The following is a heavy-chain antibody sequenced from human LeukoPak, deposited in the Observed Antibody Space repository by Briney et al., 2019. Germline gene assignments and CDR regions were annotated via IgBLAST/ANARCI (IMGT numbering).Heavy chain of an antibody. V-gene: IGHV4-59*08. CDR1: GGSISTYY. D-gene: IGHD6-13*01. CDR2: IYYTGST. CDR3: ASDRSSWNPGAPY. J-gene: IGHJ4*02. Sequence: SETLSLTCTLSGGSISTYYWSWVRQPPGKGLEWIGYIYYTGSTDYNPSLKSRVTISVDTSKNQFSLKLSSVTAADTAVYYCASDRSSWNPGAPYWGQGTLVTVSS.